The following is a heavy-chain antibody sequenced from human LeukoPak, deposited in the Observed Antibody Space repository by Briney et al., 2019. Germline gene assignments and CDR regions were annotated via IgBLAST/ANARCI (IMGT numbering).Heavy chain of an antibody. CDR1: GFTFSSYA. CDR3: ASGDYFYYFDY. J-gene: IGHJ4*02. Sequence: PGGSLRLSCAASGFTFSSYAMHWVRQAPGKGLEWVANIKQDGSEKYYVDSVKGRFTISRDNAKNSLYLQMNSLRAEDTAVYYCASGDYFYYFDYWGQGTLVTVSS. CDR2: IKQDGSEK. D-gene: IGHD4-17*01. V-gene: IGHV3-7*01.